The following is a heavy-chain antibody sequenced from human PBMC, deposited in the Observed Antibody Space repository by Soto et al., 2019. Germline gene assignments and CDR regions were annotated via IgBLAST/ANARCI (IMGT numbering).Heavy chain of an antibody. D-gene: IGHD6-19*01. CDR3: ASVGIAVH. V-gene: IGHV3-74*01. CDR1: GFTFSNNW. Sequence: GGSLRLSCAASGFTFSNNWMHWVRQAPGKGPVWVSGINSDGSSTYYADSVKGRFTISRDHAQNTLYRQMNNLRADDTAAYYCASVGIAVHWGQGNLVTVS. CDR2: INSDGSST. J-gene: IGHJ4*02.